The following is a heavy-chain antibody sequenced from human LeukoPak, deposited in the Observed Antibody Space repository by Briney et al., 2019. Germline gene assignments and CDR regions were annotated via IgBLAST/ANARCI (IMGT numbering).Heavy chain of an antibody. CDR3: ARGTVVKEAFXX. V-gene: IGHV4-30-4*08. Sequence: SETLSLTCTVSGGSIISGDYYWTWIRQPPGKGLEWIGYIYYSGNTYYNPSLKSRVTISVDTSKNQFSLKLSSVTAVDTAVYYCARGTVVKEAFXXWGQXXMVT. J-gene: IGHJ3*01. CDR2: IYYSGNT. CDR1: GGSIISGDYY. D-gene: IGHD2-2*01.